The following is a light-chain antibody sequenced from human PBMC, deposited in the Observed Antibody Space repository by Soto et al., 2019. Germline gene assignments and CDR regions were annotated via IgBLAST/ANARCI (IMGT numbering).Light chain of an antibody. CDR3: CSSGRTATYV. CDR1: SSNVGSYKL. Sequence: QSALTQPAPVSGSPGQSITISCTGTSSNVGSYKLVSWYQQHPGKAPKLMIFEVNKRPSGVSNRFSGSKSGNTASLTISGLKVEDEADYYCCSSGRTATYVCGTGTKVTV. V-gene: IGLV2-23*02. CDR2: EVN. J-gene: IGLJ1*01.